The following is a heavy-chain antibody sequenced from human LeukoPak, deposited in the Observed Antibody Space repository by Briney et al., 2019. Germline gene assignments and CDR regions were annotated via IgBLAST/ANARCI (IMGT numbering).Heavy chain of an antibody. Sequence: SQTLSLTCAISGDSVSSNSAAWDWIRQSPSRGLEWLGRTYYRSKWYNDYAVSVKSRITNNPDTSKNQFSLQLNSVTPEDTAVYYCARAANTGDVGYFDYWGQGTLVTVSS. CDR1: GDSVSSNSAA. J-gene: IGHJ4*02. V-gene: IGHV6-1*01. CDR3: ARAANTGDVGYFDY. D-gene: IGHD7-27*01. CDR2: TYYRSKWYN.